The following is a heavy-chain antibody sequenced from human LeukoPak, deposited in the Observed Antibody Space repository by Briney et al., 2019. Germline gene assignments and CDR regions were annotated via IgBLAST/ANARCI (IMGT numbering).Heavy chain of an antibody. CDR2: INPNSGGT. Sequence: ASVKVSRKASGYTFTGYYMHWVRQAPGQGLEWMGWINPNSGGTKYARKFQGRVTMTRDTSISTAYMELSRLRSDDTAVYYCARDRARFLEWSNNWFDPWGQGTLITVSS. CDR3: ARDRARFLEWSNNWFDP. J-gene: IGHJ5*02. CDR1: GYTFTGYY. D-gene: IGHD3-3*01. V-gene: IGHV1-2*02.